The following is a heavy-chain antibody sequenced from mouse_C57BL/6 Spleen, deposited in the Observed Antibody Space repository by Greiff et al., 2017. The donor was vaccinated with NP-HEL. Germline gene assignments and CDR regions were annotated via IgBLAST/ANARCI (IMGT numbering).Heavy chain of an antibody. J-gene: IGHJ3*01. CDR3: ASGYDGGFAY. CDR2: IWTGGGT. D-gene: IGHD2-2*01. V-gene: IGHV2-9-1*01. Sequence: VKLMESGPGLVAPSQSLSITCTVSGFSLTSYAISWVRQPPGTGLEWLGVIWTGGGTNYNLALKSRLSISKDNSKSQVFLKINSLQTEDTARYYCASGYDGGFAYWGQGTLVTVSA. CDR1: GFSLTSYA.